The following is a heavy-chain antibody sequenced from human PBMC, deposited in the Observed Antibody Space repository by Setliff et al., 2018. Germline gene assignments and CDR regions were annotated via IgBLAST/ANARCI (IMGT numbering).Heavy chain of an antibody. Sequence: EASVKVSCKASGYSFTSFGITWVRQAPGQGLEWMGWVSTYNSDTNYAQKFRGRVTMTTDISTSTVYMELRTLRSDDTAVYYCARRPIALAGYRKGAFDIWGQGTMVTVSS. V-gene: IGHV1-18*01. D-gene: IGHD6-19*01. CDR1: GYSFTSFG. CDR3: ARRPIALAGYRKGAFDI. J-gene: IGHJ3*02. CDR2: VSTYNSDT.